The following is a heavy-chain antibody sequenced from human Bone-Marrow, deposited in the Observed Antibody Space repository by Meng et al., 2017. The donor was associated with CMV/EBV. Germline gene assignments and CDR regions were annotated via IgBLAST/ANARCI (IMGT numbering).Heavy chain of an antibody. CDR3: ARQAPPGGMDV. Sequence: ASVKVSCKAFGYTFIRYYMHWVRQAPGQGLEWMGIINPSGGATTYAQRFQGRVTLTRDTYTSTVYMDLSSLRSEDTAVYYCARQAPPGGMDVWGQGTTVTVSS. J-gene: IGHJ6*02. V-gene: IGHV1-46*01. CDR2: INPSGGAT. CDR1: GYTFIRYY.